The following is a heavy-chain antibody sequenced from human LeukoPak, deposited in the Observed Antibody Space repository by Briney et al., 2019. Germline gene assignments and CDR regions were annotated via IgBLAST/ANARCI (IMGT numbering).Heavy chain of an antibody. CDR3: AKVGCSSTSCYANYYYYMDV. D-gene: IGHD2-2*01. Sequence: PGGSLRLSCAASGFTFSSYGMHWVRQAPGKGLEWVAFIRYDGSNKYYADSVKGRFTISRDNSKNTLYLQMNSLRAEDTAVYYCAKVGCSSTSCYANYYYYMDVWGKGATVTVSS. CDR2: IRYDGSNK. CDR1: GFTFSSYG. J-gene: IGHJ6*03. V-gene: IGHV3-30*02.